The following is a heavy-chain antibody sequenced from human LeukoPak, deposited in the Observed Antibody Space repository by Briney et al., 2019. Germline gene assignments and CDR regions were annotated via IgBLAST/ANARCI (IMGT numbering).Heavy chain of an antibody. CDR2: INHSGST. D-gene: IGHD3-10*01. Sequence: PSETLSLTCAVYGGSFSGYYWSWIRRPPGKGLEWIGEINHSGSTNYNPSLKSRVTISVDTSKNQFSLKLSSVTAADTAVYYCARLTKNDSGSFRFGKKKRGYMDVWGKGTTVTISS. J-gene: IGHJ6*03. V-gene: IGHV4-34*01. CDR1: GGSFSGYY. CDR3: ARLTKNDSGSFRFGKKKRGYMDV.